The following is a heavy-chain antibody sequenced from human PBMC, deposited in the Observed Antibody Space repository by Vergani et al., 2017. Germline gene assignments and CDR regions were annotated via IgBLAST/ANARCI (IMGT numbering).Heavy chain of an antibody. J-gene: IGHJ6*02. D-gene: IGHD3-22*01. CDR2: ISSSSSYI. CDR3: ARDEYDNYRDARGYDYCCKDV. CDR1: GFTFSSYS. V-gene: IGHV3-21*01. Sequence: EVQLVESGGGLVKPGGSLRLSCAASGFTFSSYSMNWVRQAPGKGLEWVSSISSSSSYIYYADSVKGRFTISRDNAKNSLYLHMNSLRAEDTAVYYCARDEYDNYRDARGYDYCCKDVWDQSPTIAFSS.